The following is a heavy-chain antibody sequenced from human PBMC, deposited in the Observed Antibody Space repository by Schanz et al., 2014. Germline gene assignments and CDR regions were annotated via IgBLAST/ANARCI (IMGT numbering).Heavy chain of an antibody. Sequence: EVQLLESGGGLVQPGGSLRLSCAASGFTFSSYAMTWVRQAPGKGLEWLSVISASGGDTYYADSVKGRFTISRDNSKNTLFLQMNSLRVEESAIYYCAKDISDTSGKDDYWGQGTLVTVSS. CDR2: ISASGGDT. CDR3: AKDISDTSGKDDY. J-gene: IGHJ4*02. V-gene: IGHV3-23*01. CDR1: GFTFSSYA. D-gene: IGHD3-22*01.